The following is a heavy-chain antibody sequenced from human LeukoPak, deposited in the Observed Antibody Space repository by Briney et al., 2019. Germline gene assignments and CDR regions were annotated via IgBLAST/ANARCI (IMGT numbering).Heavy chain of an antibody. D-gene: IGHD2-2*01. Sequence: GASVKVSCKASGYTFTSYGISWVRQAPGQGLEWMGRISAYNGNTNYAQKLQSRVTMTTDTSTSTAYMELRSLRSDDTAVYYCARGGYCSSTSCYSCDYWGQGTLVSVSS. J-gene: IGHJ4*02. V-gene: IGHV1-18*01. CDR1: GYTFTSYG. CDR3: ARGGYCSSTSCYSCDY. CDR2: ISAYNGNT.